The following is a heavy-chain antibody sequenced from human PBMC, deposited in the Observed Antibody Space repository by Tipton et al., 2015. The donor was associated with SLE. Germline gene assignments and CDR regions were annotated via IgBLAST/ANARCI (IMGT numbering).Heavy chain of an antibody. J-gene: IGHJ3*01. CDR3: ARHISISDDVFDV. V-gene: IGHV4-61*02. Sequence: TLSLTCTVSGGSISSGTYYFTWIRQPAGKELEWIGRIYAGGSTNYNPSLKSRVTLSIDTSKNQFSLQLNAVTAADTAIYYCARHISISDDVFDVWGQRTMVTVSS. D-gene: IGHD1-14*01. CDR1: GGSISSGTYY. CDR2: IYAGGST.